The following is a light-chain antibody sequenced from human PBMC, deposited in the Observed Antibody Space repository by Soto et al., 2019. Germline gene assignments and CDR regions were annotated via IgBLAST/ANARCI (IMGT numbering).Light chain of an antibody. J-gene: IGKJ5*01. Sequence: EIVMTQSPVTLSVSPGDGATLSCRASQGISTNLAWYQQKPGQAPRLLIYGASTRAAGVPARFRGSRSGTEFTLTISSLLSEDFAVYYCQQYDNWPPITFGQGTRLEI. CDR2: GAS. V-gene: IGKV3-15*01. CDR3: QQYDNWPPIT. CDR1: QGISTN.